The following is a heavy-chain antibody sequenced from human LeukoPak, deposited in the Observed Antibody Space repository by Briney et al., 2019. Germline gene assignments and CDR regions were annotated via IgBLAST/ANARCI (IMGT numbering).Heavy chain of an antibody. Sequence: GGSLRLTSAASGFTFSSYAMSWVRQAPGKGLEWVSAISGSGGSTYYADSVKGRFTISRDNSKNTLYLQMNSLRAEDTAVYYCAKVSIAAAYTTFDYWGQETLVTVSS. CDR3: AKVSIAAAYTTFDY. CDR1: GFTFSSYA. CDR2: ISGSGGST. V-gene: IGHV3-23*01. D-gene: IGHD6-13*01. J-gene: IGHJ4*02.